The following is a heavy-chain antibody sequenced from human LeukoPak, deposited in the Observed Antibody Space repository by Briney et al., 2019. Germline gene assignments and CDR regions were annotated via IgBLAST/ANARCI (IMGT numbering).Heavy chain of an antibody. D-gene: IGHD6-6*01. CDR1: GYTFTSYY. V-gene: IGHV1-46*01. CDR3: AISKDSSSSLEDAFDI. Sequence: ASVKVSCKASGYTFTSYYMHWVRQAPGQGLEWMGIINPSGGSTSYAQKFQGWVTMTRDTSISTAYMELSRLRSDDTAVYYCAISKDSSSSLEDAFDIWGQGTMVTVSS. J-gene: IGHJ3*02. CDR2: INPSGGST.